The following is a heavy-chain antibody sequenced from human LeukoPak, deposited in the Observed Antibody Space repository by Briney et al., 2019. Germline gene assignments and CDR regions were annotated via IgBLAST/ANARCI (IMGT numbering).Heavy chain of an antibody. Sequence: LVKVSCKASGGTFSSYAISWVRQATGQGLDWMGGIIPIFGTANYAQKFQGRVTITADESTSTAYMELSSLRSEYTSVYFCEQKTAYDILTGYLDYWGQGTLVTVSS. CDR3: EQKTAYDILTGYLDY. D-gene: IGHD3-9*01. CDR1: GGTFSSYA. J-gene: IGHJ4*02. V-gene: IGHV1-69*13. CDR2: IIPIFGTA.